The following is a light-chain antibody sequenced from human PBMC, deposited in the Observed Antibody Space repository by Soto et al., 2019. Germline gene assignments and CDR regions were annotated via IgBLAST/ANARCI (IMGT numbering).Light chain of an antibody. V-gene: IGLV2-14*01. CDR2: DVS. J-gene: IGLJ1*01. CDR1: SSDVGGYNY. CDR3: SSYTSSSTL. Sequence: SVLTQPASVSGSPGQSITISRTGNSSDVGGYNYVSWYQQHPGKAPKLMIYDVSNRPSGVSNRFSGSKSGNTASLTISGLQAEDEADNYCSSYTSSSTLFGTGTKVTVL.